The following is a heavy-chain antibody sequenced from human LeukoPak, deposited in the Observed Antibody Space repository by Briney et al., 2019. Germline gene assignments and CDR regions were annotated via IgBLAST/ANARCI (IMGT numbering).Heavy chain of an antibody. V-gene: IGHV4-39*01. J-gene: IGHJ4*02. D-gene: IGHD3-10*01. CDR3: ARLQGYYGSGSYHFVY. CDR2: IYYSGST. CDR1: GGSISSSSYY. Sequence: PSETLSLTCTVSGGSISSSSYYWGWIRQPPGKGLEWIGSIYYSGSTYYNPSLKSRVTISVDTSKNQFSLKLSSVTAADTAVYYCARLQGYYGSGSYHFVYWGQGTLVTVSS.